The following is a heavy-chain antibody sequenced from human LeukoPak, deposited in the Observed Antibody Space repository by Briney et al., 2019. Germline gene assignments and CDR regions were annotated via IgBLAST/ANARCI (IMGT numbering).Heavy chain of an antibody. CDR2: ISWDGGAT. CDR3: AKVGIAGYSSGSLLFDY. CDR1: GFSLHDYT. J-gene: IGHJ4*02. Sequence: GGSLRLSCAASGFSLHDYTMHWVRQAPGKGLEWVSLISWDGGATYYADSVKGRFTISRDNSKNSLYLQMNSLKTEDTAFYYCAKVGIAGYSSGSLLFDYWGQGTLVTVSS. D-gene: IGHD6-19*01. V-gene: IGHV3-43*01.